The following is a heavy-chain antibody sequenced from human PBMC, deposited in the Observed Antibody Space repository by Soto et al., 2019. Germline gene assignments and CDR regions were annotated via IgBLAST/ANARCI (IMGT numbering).Heavy chain of an antibody. J-gene: IGHJ6*04. V-gene: IGHV3-74*01. Sequence: EVQLVESGGGLVQPGGSLRLSCAASGFTLSGRSMHWVRQAPGKGLVWVSGIDNAGTDSTYADSVKGRFTSSRDNAKNMLYXXXXXXXXEDTAVYYCARGWFGPDVWGKGTTVTVSS. CDR3: ARGWFGPDV. D-gene: IGHD3-10*01. CDR1: GFTLSGRS. CDR2: IDNAGTDS.